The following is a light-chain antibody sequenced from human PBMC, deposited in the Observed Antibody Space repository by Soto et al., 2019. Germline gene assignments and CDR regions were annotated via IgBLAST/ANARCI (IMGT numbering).Light chain of an antibody. CDR3: ASWDDRLGAVI. V-gene: IGLV1-47*02. J-gene: IGLJ2*01. Sequence: QSVLTQPPSASGTPGQRVFISFSGSISNIGGTNYAYWYQQLPGAAPKLLMHSNNLRPSGVPERISGSKSGTSASLAISGLRSEDEAVYYCASWDDRLGAVIFGGGTKVTVL. CDR1: ISNIGGTNY. CDR2: SNN.